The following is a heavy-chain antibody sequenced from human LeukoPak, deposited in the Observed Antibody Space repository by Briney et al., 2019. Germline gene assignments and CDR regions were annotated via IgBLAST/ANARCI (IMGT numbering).Heavy chain of an antibody. J-gene: IGHJ6*02. D-gene: IGHD3-3*01. CDR2: MNPNSGNT. Sequence: ASVKVSCKASGGTFSSYDINWVRQATGQGLEWMGWMNPNSGNTGYAQKFQGRVTMTRNTSISTAYMELSSLRSEDTAVYYCARGNFRRVYYYYGLDVWGQGTTVTVSS. V-gene: IGHV1-8*01. CDR3: ARGNFRRVYYYYGLDV. CDR1: GGTFSSYD.